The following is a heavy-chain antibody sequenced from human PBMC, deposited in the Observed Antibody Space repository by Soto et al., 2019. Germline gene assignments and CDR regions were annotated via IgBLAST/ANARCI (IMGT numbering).Heavy chain of an antibody. J-gene: IGHJ4*02. Sequence: GCLRLSCAASGFTFSSDWMHWVRQVPGKGLVWVSRINSDGSSTSYADSVKGRFTISRDNAKNTLYLQMNSLRAEDTAVYYCTRGFWALVPGDYWGQGTLVTVSS. V-gene: IGHV3-74*01. CDR2: INSDGSST. D-gene: IGHD2-2*01. CDR1: GFTFSSDW. CDR3: TRGFWALVPGDY.